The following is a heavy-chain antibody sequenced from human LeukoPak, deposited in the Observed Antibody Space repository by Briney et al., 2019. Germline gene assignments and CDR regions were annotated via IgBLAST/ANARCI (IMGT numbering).Heavy chain of an antibody. CDR1: AFTFYNYG. CDR2: ISYDGSIQ. J-gene: IGHJ4*02. Sequence: GGSLRLSCAASAFTFYNYGMHWVRQAPGKGLEWVALISYDGSIQNYADSVKGRFTISRDNSKKMLYLQMDSLRTEDTAVYYCAKEAKPWSGGGSFDYWGQGTLVTVSS. CDR3: AKEAKPWSGGGSFDY. V-gene: IGHV3-30*18. D-gene: IGHD3-10*01.